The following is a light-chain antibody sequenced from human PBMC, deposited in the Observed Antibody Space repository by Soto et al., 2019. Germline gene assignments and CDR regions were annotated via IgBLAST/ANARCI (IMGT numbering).Light chain of an antibody. CDR3: LQYNSYSRGLT. CDR2: AAS. CDR1: QGISNY. J-gene: IGKJ4*01. Sequence: DIQMTQSPSAMSASVGDRVTITCRASQGISNYLAWFQQKPGKVPKRLIYAASSLQSGVPSRFSSSGAGTELTFTISSLQPEDVATSYCLQYNSYSRGLTFGGGTKVEIK. V-gene: IGKV1-17*03.